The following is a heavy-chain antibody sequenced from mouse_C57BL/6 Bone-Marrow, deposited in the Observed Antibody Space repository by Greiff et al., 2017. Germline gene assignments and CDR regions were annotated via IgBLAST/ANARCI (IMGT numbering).Heavy chain of an antibody. D-gene: IGHD1-3*01. CDR3: ARWGDCRSSAGFAY. J-gene: IGHJ3*01. CDR1: GYTFTSYW. Sequence: QVQLQQPGAELVRPGSSVKLSCKASGYTFTSYWMDWVKQRPGQGLEWIGNIYPSDSETHYNQKFKDKATLTVDKSSSTAHMQLSSLTSEDSAVYYVARWGDCRSSAGFAYWGQGTLVTVSA. CDR2: IYPSDSET. V-gene: IGHV1-61*01.